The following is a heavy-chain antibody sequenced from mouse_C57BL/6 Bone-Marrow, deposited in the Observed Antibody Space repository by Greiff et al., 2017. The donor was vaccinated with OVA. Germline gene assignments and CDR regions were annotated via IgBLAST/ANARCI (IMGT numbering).Heavy chain of an antibody. CDR3: AHYYGSSYWYVDV. V-gene: IGHV1-72*01. CDR2: IDPNSGGT. J-gene: IGHJ1*03. Sequence: QVHVKQPGAELVKPGASVKLSCKASGYTFTSYWMHWVKQRPGRGLEWLGRIDPNSGGTKYNEKFKSKATLTVDKPSSTAYMQLSSLTSEDSAVYYCAHYYGSSYWYVDVWGTGTTVTVSS. D-gene: IGHD1-1*01. CDR1: GYTFTSYW.